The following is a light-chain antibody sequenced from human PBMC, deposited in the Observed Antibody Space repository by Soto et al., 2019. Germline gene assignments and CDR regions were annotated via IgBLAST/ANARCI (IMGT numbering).Light chain of an antibody. J-gene: IGKJ3*01. CDR3: QQYFNVPFT. CDR1: QSVLYSANNKNY. Sequence: DFVMTQSPDSLAVSLGERATINCKSSQSVLYSANNKNYLAWYQHKPGQSPKLLLYWASTRESGVPDRFSGSGSGTDFTLTISSLQAEDVAVYYCQQYFNVPFTFGPGTKVDIK. V-gene: IGKV4-1*01. CDR2: WAS.